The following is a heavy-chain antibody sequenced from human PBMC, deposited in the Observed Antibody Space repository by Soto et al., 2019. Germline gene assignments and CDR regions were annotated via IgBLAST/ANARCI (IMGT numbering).Heavy chain of an antibody. J-gene: IGHJ5*02. D-gene: IGHD2-2*01. CDR1: GGTFSSYA. CDR3: ARGLGYCSSTSCKGFNCFDP. Sequence: QVQLVQSGAEVKKPGSSVKVSCKASGGTFSSYAISWVRQAPGQGLEWMGGIIPIFGTANYAQKFQGRVTITADESTSTAYMELSSLRSEDTAVYYCARGLGYCSSTSCKGFNCFDPWGQGTLVTVSS. V-gene: IGHV1-69*01. CDR2: IIPIFGTA.